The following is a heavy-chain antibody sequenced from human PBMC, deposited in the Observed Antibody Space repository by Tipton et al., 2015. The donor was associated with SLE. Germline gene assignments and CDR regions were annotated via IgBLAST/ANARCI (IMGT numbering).Heavy chain of an antibody. CDR3: ARHHGGGSLAFDP. CDR1: GFIFSDHY. CDR2: ISRGGRTT. V-gene: IGHV3-11*01. Sequence: SLRLSCAASGFIFSDHYMSWIRQAPGKGLEWISYISRGGRTTYYADSVRGRFTISRDNAKNSLDLLMNTLTAEDTAMYYCARHHGGGSLAFDPWGQGTLVIVSS. D-gene: IGHD2-15*01. J-gene: IGHJ5*02.